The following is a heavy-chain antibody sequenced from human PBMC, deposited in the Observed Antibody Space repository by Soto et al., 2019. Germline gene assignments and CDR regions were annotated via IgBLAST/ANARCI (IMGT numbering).Heavy chain of an antibody. V-gene: IGHV3-7*01. CDR2: IDGGGSAQ. CDR3: AGEHWWHFDP. J-gene: IGHJ5*02. Sequence: EVQLVESGGGLVQPGGSLRRSCAASGFTFYTDWMTWVRQAPGKGLEWVATIDGGGSAQFYVESVKCRFTISRDNSRNSLYLQMNSLRAEDTAVYYCAGEHWWHFDPWDQGTLVTVSS. D-gene: IGHD2-8*02. CDR1: GFTFYTDW.